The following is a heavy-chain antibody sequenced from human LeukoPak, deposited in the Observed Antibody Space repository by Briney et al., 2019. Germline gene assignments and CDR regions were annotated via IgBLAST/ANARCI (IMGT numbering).Heavy chain of an antibody. CDR1: GYTFTSYD. Sequence: ASVKVSCKASGYTFTSYDINWVRQATGQGLEWMGWMNPNSGNTGYAQKFQGRVTMTRNTSISTAYMELSSLRSEDTAVYYCASSPAAIYGMDVWGQGTTVTVSS. V-gene: IGHV1-8*01. CDR3: ASSPAAIYGMDV. CDR2: MNPNSGNT. D-gene: IGHD2-2*01. J-gene: IGHJ6*02.